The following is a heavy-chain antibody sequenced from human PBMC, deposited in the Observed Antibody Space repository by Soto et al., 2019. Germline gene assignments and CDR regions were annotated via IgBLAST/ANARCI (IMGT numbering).Heavy chain of an antibody. J-gene: IGHJ1*01. CDR2: ISAYNGNT. CDR3: ARDDPPVQH. V-gene: IGHV1-18*01. Sequence: ASVKVSCKASGYTFSSYSISWVRQAPGQGLGWMGWISAYNGNTNYGQKLQGRVTMTTDTSTNTAYMELRSLRSDDTAVYYCARDDPPVQHWGQGTLVTVSS. CDR1: GYTFSSYS.